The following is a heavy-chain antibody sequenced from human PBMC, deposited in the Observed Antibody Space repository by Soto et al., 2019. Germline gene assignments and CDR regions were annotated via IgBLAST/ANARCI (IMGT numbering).Heavy chain of an antibody. V-gene: IGHV3-30*03. J-gene: IGHJ4*02. CDR2: LSYEGSEE. CDR3: ALTRRSSLLEVAGPGFEY. CDR1: GFNFGVFG. Sequence: LRLSCAASGFNFGVFGMHWVRQAPGKGLEWLSVLSYEGSEEYYADSMRGRFTISRDNSKNTLFLQMDSLRVDDTGVYYCALTRRSSLLEVAGPGFEYWGQGTLVTVS. D-gene: IGHD6-19*01.